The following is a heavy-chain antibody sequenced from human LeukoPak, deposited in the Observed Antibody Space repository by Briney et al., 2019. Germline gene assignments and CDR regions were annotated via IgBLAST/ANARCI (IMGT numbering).Heavy chain of an antibody. CDR3: ARDLFVRRGLTWFDP. CDR1: GGSIRGYY. Sequence: SETLSLTCTVSGGSIRGYYWNWIRQPPGKGLEWIGYIYSNGSTNYNPSLKSRVTISVDTSKNQFSLILSSVTAADTAVYYCARDLFVRRGLTWFDPWGQGTLVTVSS. J-gene: IGHJ5*02. V-gene: IGHV4-59*01. CDR2: IYSNGST. D-gene: IGHD3-16*01.